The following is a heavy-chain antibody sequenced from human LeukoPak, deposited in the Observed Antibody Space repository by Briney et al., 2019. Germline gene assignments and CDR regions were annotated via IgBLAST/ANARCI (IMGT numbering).Heavy chain of an antibody. V-gene: IGHV3-23*01. CDR2: IIGSGGST. J-gene: IGHJ5*02. CDR3: ARGAQNVAAADNWFDP. D-gene: IGHD6-13*01. Sequence: GGSLRLSCAASGFTFSSYAMTWVRQAPGKGLEWVSAIIGSGGSTYYADSVRGRFTISRDNSKNTLYLQMNSLRAEDTALYYCARGAQNVAAADNWFDPWGQGTLVTVSS. CDR1: GFTFSSYA.